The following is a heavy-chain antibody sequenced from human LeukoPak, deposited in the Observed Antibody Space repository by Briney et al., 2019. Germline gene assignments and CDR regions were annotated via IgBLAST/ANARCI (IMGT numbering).Heavy chain of an antibody. Sequence: ASVKVSCKASGYTFTSYGISGVRQAPGQGLEWMGWISSYNGNTNYAQKLQGRVTMTTDTSTSKAYMELRSLRSDDTAVYYCARVIAAIPQNWFDPWGQGTLVTVSS. CDR1: GYTFTSYG. J-gene: IGHJ5*02. CDR3: ARVIAAIPQNWFDP. D-gene: IGHD6-13*01. CDR2: ISSYNGNT. V-gene: IGHV1-18*01.